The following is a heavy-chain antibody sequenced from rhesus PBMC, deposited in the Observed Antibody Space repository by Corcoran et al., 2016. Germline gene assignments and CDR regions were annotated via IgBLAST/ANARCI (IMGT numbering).Heavy chain of an antibody. J-gene: IGHJ4*01. Sequence: QVQLQESGPGLVKPSETLSLTCAVSGGSISSGYYYWSWIRQPPGKGLEWIGYITYSGSTSYNPSLKSRVTMSRDTSKNQFSLKLSAVTAADTAVYYCARSEMAVFWGQGVLVTVSS. CDR2: ITYSGST. D-gene: IGHD5-24*01. V-gene: IGHV4-122*02. CDR1: GGSISSGYYY. CDR3: ARSEMAVF.